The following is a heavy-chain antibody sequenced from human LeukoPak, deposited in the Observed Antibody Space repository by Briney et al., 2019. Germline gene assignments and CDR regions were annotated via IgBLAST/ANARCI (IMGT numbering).Heavy chain of an antibody. CDR3: ARVARGNYYHFDS. V-gene: IGHV3-48*04. CDR1: GFTFSTYS. J-gene: IGHJ4*02. Sequence: GGSLRLSCAASGFTFSTYSLTCVRQAPGKGLEWVSYISSSSEATSYADSVKGRFTSSRDYAKNSLYLQMTSLRAEDTAVYYCARVARGNYYHFDSWGQGTLVTVSS. D-gene: IGHD1-26*01. CDR2: ISSSSEAT.